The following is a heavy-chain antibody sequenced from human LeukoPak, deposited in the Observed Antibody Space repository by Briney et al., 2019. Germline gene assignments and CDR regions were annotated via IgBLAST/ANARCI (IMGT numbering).Heavy chain of an antibody. D-gene: IGHD3-10*01. J-gene: IGHJ5*02. Sequence: GASVKVSCKASGYTFTSYAMHWVRQAPGRRLEWMGWINAGNGNTKYSQKFQGRVTITRDTSASTAYMELSSLRSEDTAVYYCAGDSVLLWFGETPGGWFDPWGQGTLVTVSS. CDR1: GYTFTSYA. CDR3: AGDSVLLWFGETPGGWFDP. CDR2: INAGNGNT. V-gene: IGHV1-3*01.